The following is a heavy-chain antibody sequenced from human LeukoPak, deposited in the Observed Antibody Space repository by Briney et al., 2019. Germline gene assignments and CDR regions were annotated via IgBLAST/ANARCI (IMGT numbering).Heavy chain of an antibody. CDR1: GGSVSSGSYY. Sequence: SETLSLTCTVSGGSVSSGSYYWSWIRQPPGKGLEWTGYIYYSGSTNYNPSLKSRVTISVDTSKNQFSLKLGSVTAADTAVYYCARGRVRGEIFCYGMDVWGQGITVTVSS. CDR3: ARGRVRGEIFCYGMDV. CDR2: IYYSGST. V-gene: IGHV4-61*01. J-gene: IGHJ6*02. D-gene: IGHD3-10*01.